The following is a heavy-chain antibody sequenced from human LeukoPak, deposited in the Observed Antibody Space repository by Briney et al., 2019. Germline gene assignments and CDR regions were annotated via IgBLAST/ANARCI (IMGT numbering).Heavy chain of an antibody. Sequence: SETLSLTCTVSGGSISSYYWSWIRQPPGKGLEWIGYIYYSGSTNYNPSLKSRVTISVDTSKNQFSLKLSSVTAADTAVYYCARLDPSVVSGGYWAYRGAYYYYGMDVWGQGTTVTVSS. CDR2: IYYSGST. D-gene: IGHD6-19*01. CDR1: GGSISSYY. J-gene: IGHJ6*02. CDR3: ARLDPSVVSGGYWAYRGAYYYYGMDV. V-gene: IGHV4-59*08.